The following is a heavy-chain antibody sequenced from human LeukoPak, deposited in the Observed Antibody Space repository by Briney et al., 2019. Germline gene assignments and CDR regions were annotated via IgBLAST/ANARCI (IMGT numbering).Heavy chain of an antibody. CDR3: ARSPLESRRDAYNFYFDY. J-gene: IGHJ4*02. CDR1: GASIISYH. CDR2: VHYSGST. V-gene: IGHV4-59*08. D-gene: IGHD5-24*01. Sequence: SETLSLTCSVSGASIISYHWSWVRQPPGKGLEWIGFVHYSGSTNYNPSLKSRVTISADTSKNQFSLSLTSVSAADTALYYCARSPLESRRDAYNFYFDYWGQGALVTVSS.